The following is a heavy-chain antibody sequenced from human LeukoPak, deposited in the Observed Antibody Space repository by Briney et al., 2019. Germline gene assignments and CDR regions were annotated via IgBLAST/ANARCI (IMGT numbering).Heavy chain of an antibody. CDR2: IYYSGST. CDR1: GGSISSYY. CDR3: ATAGDLNWFDP. V-gene: IGHV4-59*01. D-gene: IGHD1-14*01. Sequence: PPETLSLTCTVSGGSISSYYWSWIRQPPGKGLEWIGYIYYSGSTNYNPSLKGRVTISVDTSKNQFSLKLSSVTAADTAVYYCATAGDLNWFDPRGQGTLVIVSS. J-gene: IGHJ5*02.